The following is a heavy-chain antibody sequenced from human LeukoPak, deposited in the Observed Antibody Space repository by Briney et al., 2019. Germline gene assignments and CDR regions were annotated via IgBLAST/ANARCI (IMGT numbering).Heavy chain of an antibody. J-gene: IGHJ6*03. Sequence: PSETLSLTCAVYGGSFSGYYWSWIRQPPGKGLEWIGEINHSGSTNYNPSLKSRVTISVDTSKNQFSLKLSSVTAADTAVYYCAKASGYCSSTSCYLFNYYYMDVWGKGTTVTVSS. CDR2: INHSGST. CDR3: AKASGYCSSTSCYLFNYYYMDV. V-gene: IGHV4-34*01. D-gene: IGHD2-2*01. CDR1: GGSFSGYY.